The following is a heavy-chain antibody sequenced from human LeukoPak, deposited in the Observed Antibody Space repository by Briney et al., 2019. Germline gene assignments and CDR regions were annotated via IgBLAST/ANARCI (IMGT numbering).Heavy chain of an antibody. J-gene: IGHJ4*03. Sequence: GGSLRLSCAASGFTFSSYAMSWVRQAPGKGLEWVSAISGSGGSTYYADSVKGRFTISRDNSKNTLYLQMNSLRAEDSAVYYCAKVTYGLLSPFDYWGQGTTVTVSS. CDR3: AKVTYGLLSPFDY. CDR1: GFTFSSYA. CDR2: ISGSGGST. V-gene: IGHV3-23*01. D-gene: IGHD2-15*01.